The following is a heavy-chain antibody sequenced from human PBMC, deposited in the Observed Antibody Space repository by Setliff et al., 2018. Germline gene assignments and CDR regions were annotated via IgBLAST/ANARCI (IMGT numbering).Heavy chain of an antibody. CDR1: GGSFSGYY. J-gene: IGHJ3*02. Sequence: PSETLSLTCAVYGGSFSGYYWSWIRQPPGRGLEWIGEINHSGSTNYNPSLKSRVTISVDTSKNQFSVKLSSVTAADTAVYYCARARAFDIWGQGTMVTVSS. CDR3: ARARAFDI. CDR2: INHSGST. V-gene: IGHV4-34*01.